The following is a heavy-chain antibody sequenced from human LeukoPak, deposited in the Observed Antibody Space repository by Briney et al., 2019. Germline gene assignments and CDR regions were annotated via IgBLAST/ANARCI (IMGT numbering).Heavy chain of an antibody. CDR2: IYHSGST. D-gene: IGHD5-18*01. CDR1: GYSISSGYY. CDR3: ARILDTAMVPIY. Sequence: PSETLSLTCTVSGYSISSGYYWGWIRQPPGKGLEWIGSIYHSGSTYYNPSLKSRVTISVDTSKNQFSLKLSSVTAADTAVYYCARILDTAMVPIYWGQGTLVTVSS. V-gene: IGHV4-38-2*02. J-gene: IGHJ4*02.